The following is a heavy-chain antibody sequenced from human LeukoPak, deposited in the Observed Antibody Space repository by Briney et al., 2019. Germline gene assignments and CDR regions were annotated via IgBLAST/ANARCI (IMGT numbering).Heavy chain of an antibody. Sequence: GGSLRLSCAASGFTFSNSAMSWVRQAPGKGLEWVSTLSGSGITTYYADSVKGRFTISRDNSKNTLYLQMNSLGAEDTAVYYCAKGSYSSGWSYFDYWGPGTLVTVSS. CDR2: LSGSGITT. V-gene: IGHV3-23*01. J-gene: IGHJ4*01. CDR1: GFTFSNSA. CDR3: AKGSYSSGWSYFDY. D-gene: IGHD6-19*01.